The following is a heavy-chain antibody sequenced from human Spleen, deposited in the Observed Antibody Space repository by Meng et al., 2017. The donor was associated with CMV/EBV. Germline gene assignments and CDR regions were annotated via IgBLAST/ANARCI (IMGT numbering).Heavy chain of an antibody. CDR2: INPNSGGT. CDR3: AREGGAVAGPRQNWFDP. CDR1: GYTFTGYY. Sequence: ASVKVSCKASGYTFTGYYIHWVRRAPGQGLEWMGWINPNSGGTNYAQKFQGRVTMTRDTSISTAYMELSRLRSDGTAVYYCAREGGAVAGPRQNWFDPWGQGTLVTVSS. D-gene: IGHD6-19*01. V-gene: IGHV1-2*02. J-gene: IGHJ5*02.